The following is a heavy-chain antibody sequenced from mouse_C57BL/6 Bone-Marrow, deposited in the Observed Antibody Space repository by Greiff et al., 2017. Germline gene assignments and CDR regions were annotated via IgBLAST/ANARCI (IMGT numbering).Heavy chain of an antibody. V-gene: IGHV1-85*01. CDR1: GYTFTRYD. CDR2: IYPRDGST. Sequence: VMLVESGPELVKPGASVKLSCKASGYTFTRYDINWVKQRPGQGLEWIGWIYPRDGSTKYKEKFKGKATLTVDTSSSTAYLELHSLTSEDSAVYFCARLEFDGSSGDWYVDVWGTGTTVTVSS. J-gene: IGHJ1*03. CDR3: ARLEFDGSSGDWYVDV. D-gene: IGHD1-1*01.